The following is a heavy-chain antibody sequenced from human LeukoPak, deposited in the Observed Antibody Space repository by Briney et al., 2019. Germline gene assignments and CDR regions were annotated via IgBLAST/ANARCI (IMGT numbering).Heavy chain of an antibody. J-gene: IGHJ4*02. V-gene: IGHV4-59*01. Sequence: PWETLTLTCTVSGGSITSYHDSWIRQPPGKGLEWIGYIYYSGSTNYNPSLKSRVTISVDTTKNQFSLKLSSVTAADTAVYYCARGGSGTYYHYWGQGTLVTVSS. D-gene: IGHD1-26*01. CDR3: ARGGSGTYYHY. CDR2: IYYSGST. CDR1: GGSITSYH.